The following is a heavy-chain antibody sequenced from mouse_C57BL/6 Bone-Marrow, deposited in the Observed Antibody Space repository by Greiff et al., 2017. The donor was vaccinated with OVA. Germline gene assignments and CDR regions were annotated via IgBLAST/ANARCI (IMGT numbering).Heavy chain of an antibody. Sequence: QVQLKQPGAELVKPGASVKLSCKASGYTFTSYWMHWVKQRPGQGLEWIGMIHPNSGSTNYNEKFKSKATLTVDKSSSTAYMQLSSLTSEDSAVYYCASDLYYFDYWGQGTTLTVSS. CDR1: GYTFTSYW. CDR2: IHPNSGST. V-gene: IGHV1-64*01. J-gene: IGHJ2*01. CDR3: ASDLYYFDY.